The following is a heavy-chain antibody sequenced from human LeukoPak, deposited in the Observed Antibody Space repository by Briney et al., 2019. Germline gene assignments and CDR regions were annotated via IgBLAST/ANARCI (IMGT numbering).Heavy chain of an antibody. CDR2: ISGSGGST. CDR1: GFTFSSDA. D-gene: IGHD3-22*01. Sequence: GGSLSLSCAASGFTFSSDAMSWVRHAPRQGPEWVSDISGSGGSTYYADSVKGRFTISRDNSNNRLYLQLNSLRAEDTAVYYCASHYYYDSSGLGDYFDYWGQGTLVTVSS. J-gene: IGHJ4*02. CDR3: ASHYYYDSSGLGDYFDY. V-gene: IGHV3-23*01.